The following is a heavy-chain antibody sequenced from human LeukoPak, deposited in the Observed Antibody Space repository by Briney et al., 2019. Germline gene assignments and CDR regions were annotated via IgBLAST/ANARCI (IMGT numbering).Heavy chain of an antibody. D-gene: IGHD2-15*01. CDR2: INWNGGST. Sequence: GGSLRLSCAASGFTFDDYGMSWVRQAPGKGLEWVSGINWNGGSTGYADSVKGRFTISRDNAKNSLYLQMNSLRAEDTALYYCARDLADIVVVVAATGHAFDIWGQGTMVTVSS. CDR1: GFTFDDYG. V-gene: IGHV3-20*04. J-gene: IGHJ3*02. CDR3: ARDLADIVVVVAATGHAFDI.